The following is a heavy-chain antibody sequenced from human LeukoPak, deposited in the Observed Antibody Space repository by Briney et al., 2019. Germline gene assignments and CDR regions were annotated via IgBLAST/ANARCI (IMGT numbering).Heavy chain of an antibody. CDR3: ARDKSVSDWYFDL. V-gene: IGHV3-66*01. CDR1: GLTVSTNY. Sequence: PGGSLRLSCAASGLTVSTNYMSWVRQAPGKGLEWVSVIYSGGSTYYGDSVKGRFTISRDKSKNTLYLQMNSLRAEDTAVHYCARDKSVSDWYFDLWGRGTLVTVSS. CDR2: IYSGGST. J-gene: IGHJ2*01. D-gene: IGHD5/OR15-5a*01.